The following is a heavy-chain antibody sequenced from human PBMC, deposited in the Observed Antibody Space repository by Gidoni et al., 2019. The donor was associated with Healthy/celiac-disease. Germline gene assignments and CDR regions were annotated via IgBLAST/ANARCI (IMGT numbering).Heavy chain of an antibody. CDR2: IYWDDDK. CDR1: GFSLSTSGVG. CDR3: AHRRNSGRGYYFDY. J-gene: IGHJ4*02. Sequence: QITLKESGPTLVKPTQTLTLPCTFSGFSLSTSGVGVGWIRQPPGKALEWLALIYWDDDKRYSPSLKSRLTITKDTSKNQVVLTMTNMDPVDTATYYCAHRRNSGRGYYFDYWGQGTLVTVSS. D-gene: IGHD6-19*01. V-gene: IGHV2-5*02.